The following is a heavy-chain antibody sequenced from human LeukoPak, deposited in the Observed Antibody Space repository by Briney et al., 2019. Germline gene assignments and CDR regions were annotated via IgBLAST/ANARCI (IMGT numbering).Heavy chain of an antibody. D-gene: IGHD3-22*01. CDR2: ISSSGSTI. CDR3: ARDKTELYDSNGYYLGTASFGWFDR. V-gene: IGHV3-11*01. Sequence: PGGSLRLSCAASGFTFNDYYMSWIRQAPGKGLEWVSYISSSGSTIYYADSVKGRFTISRDNAKNSLSLQMNSLRANDTAVYYCARDKTELYDSNGYYLGTASFGWFDRWCQVTLVNVSS. J-gene: IGHJ5*02. CDR1: GFTFNDYY.